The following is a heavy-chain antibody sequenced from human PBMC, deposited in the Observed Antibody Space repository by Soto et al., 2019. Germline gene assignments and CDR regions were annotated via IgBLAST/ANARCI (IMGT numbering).Heavy chain of an antibody. CDR3: ARYSGSSPGSDAFDI. CDR1: GYTFTGYY. J-gene: IGHJ3*02. Sequence: ASVKVSCKASGYTFTGYYMHWVRQAPGQGLEWMGWINPNSGGTNYAQKFQGWVTMTRDTSISTAYMELSRLRSDDTAVYYCARYSGSSPGSDAFDIWGQGTMVTV. V-gene: IGHV1-2*04. D-gene: IGHD1-26*01. CDR2: INPNSGGT.